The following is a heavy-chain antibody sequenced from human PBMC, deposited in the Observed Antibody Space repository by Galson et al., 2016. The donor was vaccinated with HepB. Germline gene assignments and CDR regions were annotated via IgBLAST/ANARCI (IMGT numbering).Heavy chain of an antibody. D-gene: IGHD3-22*01. J-gene: IGHJ4*02. CDR2: ISGSGGST. CDR1: AFTFSSYS. Sequence: SLRLSCAVSAFTFSSYSMIWVRQTPGKGLEWVSRISGSGGSTYYADAVTGRFTISRDNAKNTLDLQMNSLRAEDTAVYYCTKGSRTYFDISVYRPGSYFDSWGQGTLVTVSS. V-gene: IGHV3-23*01. CDR3: TKGSRTYFDISVYRPGSYFDS.